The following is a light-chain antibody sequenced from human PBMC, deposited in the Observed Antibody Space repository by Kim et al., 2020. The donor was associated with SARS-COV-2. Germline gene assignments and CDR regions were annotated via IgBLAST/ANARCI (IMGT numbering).Light chain of an antibody. Sequence: PGETATLSCRASKSVTSSLAWYQQKPGQAPRLLIYGASTRATGIPARFSGSGYGTEFTLTISSLQSEDFAVYYCQQYNDWPPRTFGQGTKVDIK. CDR2: GAS. V-gene: IGKV3-15*01. CDR3: QQYNDWPPRT. CDR1: KSVTSS. J-gene: IGKJ1*01.